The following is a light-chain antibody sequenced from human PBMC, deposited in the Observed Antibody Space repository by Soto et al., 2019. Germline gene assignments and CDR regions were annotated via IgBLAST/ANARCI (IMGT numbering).Light chain of an antibody. CDR1: SSDVGSYNR. CDR2: DVS. CDR3: SSYTSSSTLV. J-gene: IGLJ3*02. V-gene: IGLV2-18*02. Sequence: QSALTQPPSVSGSPGQSITISCTGTSSDVGSYNRVSWYRQPPGTAPKLMIYDVSDRPSGVPDRFSGSKSGNTASLTISGLQTEDEADYYCSSYTSSSTLVFGGGTKVTVL.